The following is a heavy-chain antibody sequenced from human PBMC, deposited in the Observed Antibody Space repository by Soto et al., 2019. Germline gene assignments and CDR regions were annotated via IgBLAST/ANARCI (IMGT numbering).Heavy chain of an antibody. J-gene: IGHJ6*04. CDR2: ISGDGSKR. V-gene: IGHV3-30*18. D-gene: IGHD5-18*01. Sequence: GGSLRLSCAASEFTFSSNGMQWVRQAAGKGLEWVAGISGDGSKRYYADSLKGRFTISRDNSKNMLHLQMNNLRPEDTAVYYCVKSAIITALLKDYYGMNLWGKGTTVTVSS. CDR3: VKSAIITALLKDYYGMNL. CDR1: EFTFSSNG.